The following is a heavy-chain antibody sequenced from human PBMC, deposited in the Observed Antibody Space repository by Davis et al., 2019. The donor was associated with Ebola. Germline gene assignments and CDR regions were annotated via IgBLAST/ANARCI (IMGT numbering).Heavy chain of an antibody. CDR2: IYYSGST. CDR3: ARNFPKYYYDSSGYYTRFCYFDY. Sequence: LRLSCTVSGGSISSGDYYWSWIRQHPGKGLEWIGYIYYSGSTYYNPSLKSRVTISVDTSKNQFSLKLSSVTAADTAVYYCARNFPKYYYDSSGYYTRFCYFDYWGQGTLVTVSS. V-gene: IGHV4-31*03. J-gene: IGHJ4*02. D-gene: IGHD3-22*01. CDR1: GGSISSGDYY.